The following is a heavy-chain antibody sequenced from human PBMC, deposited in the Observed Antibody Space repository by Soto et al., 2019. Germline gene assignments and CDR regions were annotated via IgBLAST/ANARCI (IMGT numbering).Heavy chain of an antibody. J-gene: IGHJ4*02. Sequence: QVQLVESGGGVVQPGRSLRLSCAASGFTFSSYGMHWVRQAPGKGLEWVAVIWYDGSNKYYADSVKGRFTISRDNSKNPLYRQMNSLRAEDTAVYYCARAPVVGRGGGVYYFDYWGQGTLVTVSS. D-gene: IGHD3-22*01. CDR1: GFTFSSYG. CDR2: IWYDGSNK. V-gene: IGHV3-33*01. CDR3: ARAPVVGRGGGVYYFDY.